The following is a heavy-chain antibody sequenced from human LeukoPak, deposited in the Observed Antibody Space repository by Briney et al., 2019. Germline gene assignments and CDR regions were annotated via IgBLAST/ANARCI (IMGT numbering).Heavy chain of an antibody. Sequence: ASVKVSCKASGDTFTSYDINWVRQATGQGLEWMGWMNPNSGNTGYAQKFQGRVTMTRNTSISTAYMELSRLRSDDTAVYYCTRLGGDYGRYWGQGTLVTVSS. D-gene: IGHD4-17*01. J-gene: IGHJ4*02. CDR2: MNPNSGNT. CDR1: GDTFTSYD. V-gene: IGHV1-8*01. CDR3: TRLGGDYGRY.